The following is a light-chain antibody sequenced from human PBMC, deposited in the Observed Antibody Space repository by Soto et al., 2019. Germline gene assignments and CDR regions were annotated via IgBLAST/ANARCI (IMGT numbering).Light chain of an antibody. CDR1: QTIDSKY. J-gene: IGKJ2*01. CDR2: GAS. CDR3: QQYGSSPPMYT. V-gene: IGKV3-20*01. Sequence: EIVLTQSPGTLSLSPGERATLSCRASQTIDSKYLAWYQQKPGQAPRLLIYGASSRATGVPGRFSGSGSVTDFILTISRLESEDFAVYYCQQYGSSPPMYTFGQGTKLEIK.